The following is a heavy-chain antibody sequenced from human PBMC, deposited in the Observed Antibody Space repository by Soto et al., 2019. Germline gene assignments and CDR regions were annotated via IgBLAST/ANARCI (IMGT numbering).Heavy chain of an antibody. Sequence: QVQLVQSGAEVKKPGASVKVSCKASGYTFTSYDINWVRQAAGQGLEWMGWMNPNSGTTSYAQKFQDRVTMTRNTSISTAYLELSRLRSEDTAVYYCARWYYYDNSMRLRRDGFDIWGQGTMVTVSS. V-gene: IGHV1-8*01. CDR1: GYTFTSYD. CDR3: ARWYYYDNSMRLRRDGFDI. J-gene: IGHJ3*02. CDR2: MNPNSGTT. D-gene: IGHD3-22*01.